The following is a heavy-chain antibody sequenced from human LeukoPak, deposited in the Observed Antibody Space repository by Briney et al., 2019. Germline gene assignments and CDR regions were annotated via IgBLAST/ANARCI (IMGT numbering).Heavy chain of an antibody. D-gene: IGHD4-17*01. J-gene: IGHJ5*02. CDR2: IYHSGST. V-gene: IGHV4-4*02. CDR3: ARDRSPTTVTTYSWFDP. Sequence: PSETLSLTCAVSGGSISSSNWWSRVRQPPGKGLEWIGEIYHSGSTNYNPSLKSRVTISVDKSKNQFSLKLSSVTAADTAVYYCARDRSPTTVTTYSWFDPWGQGTLVTVSS. CDR1: GGSISSSNW.